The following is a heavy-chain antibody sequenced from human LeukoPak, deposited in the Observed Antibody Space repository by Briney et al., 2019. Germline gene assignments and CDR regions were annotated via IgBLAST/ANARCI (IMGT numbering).Heavy chain of an antibody. CDR2: ISGRDDST. D-gene: IGHD3-9*01. Sequence: GGSPRLFCAASGFTVTNYAMYWVRQAPGKGLEGVSAISGRDDSTYYADSAKGRFTISRDTSKNTLFLQMNSLRAEDTAVYYCAKWGDYDILTGYYDPDYWGQGTLVTVSS. CDR3: AKWGDYDILTGYYDPDY. CDR1: GFTVTNYA. V-gene: IGHV3-23*01. J-gene: IGHJ4*02.